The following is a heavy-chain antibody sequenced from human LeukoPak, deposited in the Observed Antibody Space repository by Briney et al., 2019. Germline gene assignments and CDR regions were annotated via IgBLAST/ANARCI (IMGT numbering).Heavy chain of an antibody. CDR3: TRVGYIDEGIDY. J-gene: IGHJ4*02. CDR1: GFTFSSYA. V-gene: IGHV3-7*04. D-gene: IGHD5-24*01. CDR2: IKQDGSKK. Sequence: GGSLRLSCAASGFTFSSYAMHWVRQAPGKGLEWVANIKQDGSKKSYVDSVKGRFTISRDNAKNSLYLQMNNLRAEDTAIYYCTRVGYIDEGIDYWGQGTLVTVSS.